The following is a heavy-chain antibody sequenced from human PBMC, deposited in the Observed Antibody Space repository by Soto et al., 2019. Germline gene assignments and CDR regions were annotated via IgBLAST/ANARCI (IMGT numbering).Heavy chain of an antibody. D-gene: IGHD6-13*01. CDR1: GYTFTGYY. Sequence: AAVKVSCKASGYTFTGYYMHWVRQAPGQGLEWMGWINPNSGGTNYAQKFQGRVTMTRDTSISTAYMELSRLRSDDTAVYYCARAADRAAAGRPLYYYYEMDVWGQGTTVTVCS. CDR3: ARAADRAAAGRPLYYYYEMDV. J-gene: IGHJ6*02. CDR2: INPNSGGT. V-gene: IGHV1-2*02.